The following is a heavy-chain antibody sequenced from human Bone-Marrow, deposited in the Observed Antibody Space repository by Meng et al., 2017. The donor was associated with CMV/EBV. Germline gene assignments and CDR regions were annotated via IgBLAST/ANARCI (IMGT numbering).Heavy chain of an antibody. CDR1: GFTFSSYA. CDR2: ISYDGSNK. Sequence: GGSLRLSCAASGFTFSSYAMHWVRQAPGKGLEWVAVISYDGSNKYYADSVKGRFTISRDNSKNTLYLQMNSLRAEDTAVYYCARDLVRGSYSGGFAPWGQGTLVTVSS. V-gene: IGHV3-30-3*01. J-gene: IGHJ5*02. CDR3: ARDLVRGSYSGGFAP. D-gene: IGHD1-26*01.